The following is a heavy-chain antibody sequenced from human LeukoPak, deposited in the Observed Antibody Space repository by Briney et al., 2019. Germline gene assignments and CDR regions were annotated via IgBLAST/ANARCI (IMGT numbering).Heavy chain of an antibody. V-gene: IGHV1-3*03. CDR2: INAGNGNT. Sequence: ASVKVSCKASGYTFATYAMHWVRQAPGQRLEWLGWINAGNGNTKYPQELQGRVTITRDTSASTAYVELSSLRSEDMAVYYCARSAGDSFDYWGQGTLVTVSS. J-gene: IGHJ4*02. D-gene: IGHD2-21*02. CDR3: ARSAGDSFDY. CDR1: GYTFATYA.